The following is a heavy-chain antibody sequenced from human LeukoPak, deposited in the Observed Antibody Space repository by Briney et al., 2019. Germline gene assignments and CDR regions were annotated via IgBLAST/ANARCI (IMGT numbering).Heavy chain of an antibody. CDR1: GYTFTGYY. CDR3: ARIGPNPYYYYGMDV. Sequence: ASLKVSCKASGYTFTGYYMHWVRRAPGQGLEWMGWINPNSGGTNYAQKLQGRVTMTRDTSISTAYMELSRLRSDDTAVYYCARIGPNPYYYYGMDVWGQGTTVTVSS. J-gene: IGHJ6*02. V-gene: IGHV1-2*02. CDR2: INPNSGGT.